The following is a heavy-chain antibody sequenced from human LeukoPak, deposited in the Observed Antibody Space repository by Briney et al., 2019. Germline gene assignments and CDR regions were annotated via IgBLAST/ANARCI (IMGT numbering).Heavy chain of an antibody. CDR2: INHSGST. Sequence: PSETLSLTCAVYGGSSSGYYWSWIRQPPGKGLEWIGEINHSGSTNYNPSLKSRVTISVDTSKNQFSLKLSSVTAADTAVYYCARALVATKPFDYWGQGTLVTVSS. J-gene: IGHJ4*02. V-gene: IGHV4-34*01. CDR1: GGSSSGYY. D-gene: IGHD5-12*01. CDR3: ARALVATKPFDY.